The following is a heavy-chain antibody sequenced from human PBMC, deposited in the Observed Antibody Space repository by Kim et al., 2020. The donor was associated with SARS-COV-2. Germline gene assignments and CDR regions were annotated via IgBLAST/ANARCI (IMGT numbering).Heavy chain of an antibody. CDR1: GFTFSSYS. CDR3: AREASSGWYGALYYYYGMDV. CDR2: ISSSSSYI. J-gene: IGHJ6*02. D-gene: IGHD6-19*01. Sequence: GGSLRLSCAASGFTFSSYSMNWVRQAPGKGLEWVSSISSSSSYIYYADSVKGRFTISRDNAKNSLYLQMNSLRAEDTAVYYCAREASSGWYGALYYYYGMDVWGQGTTVTVSS. V-gene: IGHV3-21*01.